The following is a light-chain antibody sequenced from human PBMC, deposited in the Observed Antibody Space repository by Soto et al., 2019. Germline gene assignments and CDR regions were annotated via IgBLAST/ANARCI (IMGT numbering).Light chain of an antibody. CDR1: SSDVGNSNG. J-gene: IGLJ1*01. CDR3: SPYTSSSTYV. Sequence: QSVLTQPPSVSGSPGQSVAISCTGTSSDVGNSNGVSWYHQPPGTANKLMIYDVNNRPSGVPDRFSGSKSGNTASLTFSGLQAEDEGDYYCSPYTSSSTYVFGTGTKVTVL. V-gene: IGLV2-18*02. CDR2: DVN.